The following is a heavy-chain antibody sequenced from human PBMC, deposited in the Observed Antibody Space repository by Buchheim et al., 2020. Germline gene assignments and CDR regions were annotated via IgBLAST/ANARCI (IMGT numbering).Heavy chain of an antibody. CDR1: GFTFKTEW. J-gene: IGHJ4*02. CDR3: ARHGNNNFDA. Sequence: EVQLVESGGGLVQPGGSLRLSCVASGFTFKTEWMGWGRQAPGKGLEWVANINVDGSGKYYVDSVKGRFTVSRDNAKNSLYLQMSSLRSEDTAIYYCARHGNNNFDAWGRGTL. V-gene: IGHV3-7*03. D-gene: IGHD4-23*01. CDR2: INVDGSGK.